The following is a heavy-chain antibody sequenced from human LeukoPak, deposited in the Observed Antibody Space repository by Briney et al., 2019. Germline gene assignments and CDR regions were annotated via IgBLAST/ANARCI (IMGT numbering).Heavy chain of an antibody. J-gene: IGHJ6*02. Sequence: GGSLRLSCAASGFTFSTYAMSWVRQAPGKGLEWVSTISGSGASTYSADSVKGRFTISRHNSKNTLYLQMNSLTDEDTAVYYCAKATSESYARMDVWGQGTTVIVSS. CDR2: ISGSGAST. CDR3: AKATSESYARMDV. D-gene: IGHD2-8*01. V-gene: IGHV3-23*01. CDR1: GFTFSTYA.